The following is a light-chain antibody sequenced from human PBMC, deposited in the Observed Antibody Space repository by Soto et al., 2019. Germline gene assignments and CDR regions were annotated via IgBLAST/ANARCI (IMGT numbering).Light chain of an antibody. CDR3: QQSFGGPRT. CDR1: QGISNY. V-gene: IGKV1-27*01. J-gene: IGKJ1*01. Sequence: DIQMIQSPSPLSPSVGARVTTTSGASQGISNYLAWYQQKPGKVPKLLIYAASTWHSGVPARFSGSGSGTDFTLTISSLQSEDFATYYCQQSFGGPRTFGQGTKVDIK. CDR2: AAS.